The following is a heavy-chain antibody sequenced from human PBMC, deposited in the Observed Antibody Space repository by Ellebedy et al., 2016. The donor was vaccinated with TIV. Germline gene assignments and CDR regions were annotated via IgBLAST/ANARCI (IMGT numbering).Heavy chain of an antibody. CDR2: LFVNGAT. CDR1: GFSVRSNY. CDR3: ARDLTNHYHTMDV. J-gene: IGHJ6*02. V-gene: IGHV3-53*01. Sequence: GGSLRLSCTVSGFSVRSNYMSWVRQAPGKGLEWVSVLFVNGATFYSDAVKGRYTISRDESKNTMYLQMNSLRAEDTAVYYCARDLTNHYHTMDVWGQGTTVTVSS. D-gene: IGHD3-9*01.